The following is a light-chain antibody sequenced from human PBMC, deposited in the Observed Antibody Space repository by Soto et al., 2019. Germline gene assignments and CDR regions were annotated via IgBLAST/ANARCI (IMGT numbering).Light chain of an antibody. CDR3: QKYNRYFFT. V-gene: IGKV1-5*03. J-gene: IGKJ3*01. CDR1: QSINGW. CDR2: RAS. Sequence: DIQMTQSPSTLSASVGDRVNITCRASQSINGWLAWYQQKPGKAPKLLISRASDLQTGVPSRFSGTGSGTEFTFTIISLLTDDYATSYCQKYNRYFFTFGPGTKVYVK.